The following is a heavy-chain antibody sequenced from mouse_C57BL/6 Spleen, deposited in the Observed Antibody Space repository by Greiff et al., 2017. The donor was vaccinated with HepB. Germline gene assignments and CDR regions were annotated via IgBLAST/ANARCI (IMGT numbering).Heavy chain of an antibody. Sequence: VMLVESDAELVKPGASVKISCKVSGYTFTDHTIHWMKQRPEQGLEWIGYIYPRDGSTKYNEKFKGKATLTADKSSSTAYMQLNSLTSEDSAVYFCARSRAYYYGSSYVWYFDVWGTGTTVTVSS. CDR3: ARSRAYYYGSSYVWYFDV. CDR1: GYTFTDHT. D-gene: IGHD1-1*01. V-gene: IGHV1-78*01. CDR2: IYPRDGST. J-gene: IGHJ1*03.